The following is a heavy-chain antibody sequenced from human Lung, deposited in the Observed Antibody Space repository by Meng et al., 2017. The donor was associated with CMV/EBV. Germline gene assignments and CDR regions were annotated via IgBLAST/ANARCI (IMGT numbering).Heavy chain of an antibody. CDR3: AGMTSDY. Sequence: GEXLKISCAASGFTFSSYAMSWVRQAPGKGLEWVSAISGSGGSTYYADSVKGRFTISRDNSKNTLYLQMNSLRAEDTAVYYCAGMTSDYWGQGTLVTFSS. CDR1: GFTFSSYA. V-gene: IGHV3-23*01. D-gene: IGHD1-14*01. J-gene: IGHJ4*02. CDR2: ISGSGGST.